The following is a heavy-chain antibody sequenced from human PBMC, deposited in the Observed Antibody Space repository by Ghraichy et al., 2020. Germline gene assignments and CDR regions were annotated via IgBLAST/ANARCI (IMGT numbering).Heavy chain of an antibody. Sequence: GESLNISCAASGFTFSSYAMSWVRQAPGKGLEWVSAISGSGGSTYYADSVKGRFTISRDNSKNALYLQMNSLRAEDTAVYYCALDGYSDGQRRGFEYWGQGTRGTGSS. CDR1: GFTFSSYA. J-gene: IGHJ4*02. CDR2: ISGSGGST. V-gene: IGHV3-23*01. D-gene: IGHD5-18*01. CDR3: ALDGYSDGQRRGFEY.